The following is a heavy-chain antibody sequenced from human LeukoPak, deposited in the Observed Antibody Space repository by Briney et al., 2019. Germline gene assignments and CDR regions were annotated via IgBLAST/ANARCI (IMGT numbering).Heavy chain of an antibody. CDR3: ASGDGYLQPY. V-gene: IGHV3-53*01. CDR1: GFTVSSNY. D-gene: IGHD2-21*01. CDR2: IHYDGKI. J-gene: IGHJ4*02. Sequence: GGSLRLSCAASGFTVSSNYMSWVRQAPGKGLEWVSIIHYDGKIRYAGSVGGRFTIYRDDSENTLFLQMNSLRVDDTAVYFCASGDGYLQPYWGQGTLVTVSS.